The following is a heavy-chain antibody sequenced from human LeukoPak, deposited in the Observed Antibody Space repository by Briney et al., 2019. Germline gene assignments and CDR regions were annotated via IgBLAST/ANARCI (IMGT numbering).Heavy chain of an antibody. D-gene: IGHD1-1*01. V-gene: IGHV4-59*01. J-gene: IGHJ5*02. CDR3: AGVGNWNDVYWFDP. Sequence: PSETLSLTCTVSGGSISGFYWSWILQPPGKGLEWVGYIYYSGSTSYSPSLKSRVTISVDTSKNQFSLKLSSVIAADTAVYYCAGVGNWNDVYWFDPWGQGTLVTVSS. CDR1: GGSISGFY. CDR2: IYYSGST.